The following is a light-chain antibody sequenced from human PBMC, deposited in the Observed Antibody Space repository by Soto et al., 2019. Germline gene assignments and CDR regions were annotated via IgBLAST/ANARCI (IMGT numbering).Light chain of an antibody. J-gene: IGKJ1*01. Sequence: EIVMTQSPATLSVSPGERATLSCRASQSVSSNLAWYQQKPGQAPRLLIYGASTSATGIPARFSGSGSVTEFTLTISSLQSEDFVVYYCQQYNNWPQTFGQGTKVEIK. CDR3: QQYNNWPQT. V-gene: IGKV3-15*01. CDR2: GAS. CDR1: QSVSSN.